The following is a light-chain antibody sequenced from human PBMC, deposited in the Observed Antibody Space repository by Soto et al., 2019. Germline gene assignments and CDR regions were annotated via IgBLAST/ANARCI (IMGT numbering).Light chain of an antibody. CDR2: GAS. CDR3: QQHHNWPWT. V-gene: IGKV3-15*01. CDR1: QRVTNN. J-gene: IGKJ1*01. Sequence: ETVLTQYPATLSLSPGETATLSCRASQRVTNNLAWYQWKLGQPPRLLIYGASTRATGIPVRFRGSGPGTEVTLTSSSLQSEDSAVYYCQQHHNWPWTFGQGTRVELK.